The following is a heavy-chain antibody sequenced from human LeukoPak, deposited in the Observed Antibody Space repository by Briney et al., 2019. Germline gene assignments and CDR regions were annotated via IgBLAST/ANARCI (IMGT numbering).Heavy chain of an antibody. J-gene: IGHJ4*02. D-gene: IGHD3-22*01. CDR3: ARDFYYYDSSGYYRLDC. V-gene: IGHV3-11*06. CDR1: GFTFSDYY. CDR2: ISSSSSYI. Sequence: PGGSLRLSCAASGFTFSDYYMSWIRQAPGKGLEWVSSISSSSSYIYYADSVKGRFTISRDNAKNSLYLQMNSLRAEDTAVYYCARDFYYYDSSGYYRLDCWGQGTLVTVSS.